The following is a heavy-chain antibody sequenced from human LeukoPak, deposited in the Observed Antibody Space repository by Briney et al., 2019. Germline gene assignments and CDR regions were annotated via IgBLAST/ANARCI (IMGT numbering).Heavy chain of an antibody. CDR3: ARWGILTGYRDY. CDR2: ISSSSSYI. CDR1: GFTFSSYS. V-gene: IGHV3-21*01. J-gene: IGHJ4*02. D-gene: IGHD3-9*01. Sequence: PGGSLRLSCAASGFTFSSYSMNWVRQAPGKGLEWVSSISSSSSYIYYADSVKGRFTISRDNTKNSLYLQMNSLRAEDTAVYYCARWGILTGYRDYWGQGTLVTVSS.